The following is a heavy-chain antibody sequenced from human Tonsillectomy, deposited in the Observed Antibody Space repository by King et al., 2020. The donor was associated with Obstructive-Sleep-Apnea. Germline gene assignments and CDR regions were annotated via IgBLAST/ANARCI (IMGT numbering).Heavy chain of an antibody. CDR3: AHSMVRGVPIDY. J-gene: IGHJ4*02. Sequence: TLKESGPTLVKPTQTLTLTCTFSGFSLSTSGVGVGWIRQPPGKALEWLALIYWNDVKRYSPSLKSRLTITKDTPKNQVVLTMTNMDPVDTATYYCAHSMVRGVPIDYWGQGTLVTVSS. CDR1: GFSLSTSGVG. D-gene: IGHD3-10*01. CDR2: IYWNDVK. V-gene: IGHV2-5*01.